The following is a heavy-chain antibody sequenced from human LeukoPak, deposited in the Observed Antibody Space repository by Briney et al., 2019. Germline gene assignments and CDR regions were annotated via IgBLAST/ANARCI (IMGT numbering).Heavy chain of an antibody. Sequence: SQTLSLTCAISGGSVSSKSVGCTWIRQSPSRGLGWLGRTYYRSKWYNDYAVSVKSRITINPDTSKNQFSLQLNSVTPEDTAVYYCARDLSPVGRVVDAFDIWGQGTMVTVSS. J-gene: IGHJ3*02. CDR2: TYYRSKWYN. V-gene: IGHV6-1*01. CDR3: ARDLSPVGRVVDAFDI. CDR1: GGSVSSKSVG. D-gene: IGHD2/OR15-2a*01.